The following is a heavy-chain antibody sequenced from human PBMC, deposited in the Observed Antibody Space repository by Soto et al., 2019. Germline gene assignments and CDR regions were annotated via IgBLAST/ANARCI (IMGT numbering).Heavy chain of an antibody. CDR3: ATGGIAVASWFDP. CDR2: INAGNGNT. V-gene: IGHV1-3*01. Sequence: ASVKVSCKASGYTFTSYAMHWVRQAPGQRLEWMGWINAGNGNTKYSQKFQGRVTITRDTSASTAYMELSSLRSEDTAVYYCATGGIAVASWFDPWGQVTLVPVPS. D-gene: IGHD6-19*01. J-gene: IGHJ5*02. CDR1: GYTFTSYA.